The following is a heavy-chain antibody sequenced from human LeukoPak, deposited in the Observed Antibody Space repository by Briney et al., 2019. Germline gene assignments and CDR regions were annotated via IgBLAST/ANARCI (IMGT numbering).Heavy chain of an antibody. D-gene: IGHD1/OR15-1a*01. V-gene: IGHV4-39*01. Sequence: PSQTLSLTCSVSGGSMKTPSNYWDWIRPSPGKGLEWIGGMFYSGSTYFNPSLRRRVTISGDTSTNQISPSLTSVTAADTAVYYCARRNTEVPDTLPLNAFDVWGQGAKVIVSS. J-gene: IGHJ3*01. CDR2: MFYSGST. CDR3: ARRNTEVPDTLPLNAFDV. CDR1: GGSMKTPSNY.